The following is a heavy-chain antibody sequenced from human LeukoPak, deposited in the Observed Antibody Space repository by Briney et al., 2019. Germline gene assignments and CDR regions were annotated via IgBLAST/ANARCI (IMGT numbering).Heavy chain of an antibody. J-gene: IGHJ4*02. D-gene: IGHD6-19*01. CDR1: GGSISSSSYY. CDR2: IYYGGST. Sequence: SETLSLTCTVSGGSISSSSYYWGWIRQPPGEGLEWIGSIYYGGSTYYNPSLKSRVTISVDTSKNQFSLKLSSVTAADTAVYYCAREGIAVANFDYWGQGTLVTVSS. CDR3: AREGIAVANFDY. V-gene: IGHV4-39*07.